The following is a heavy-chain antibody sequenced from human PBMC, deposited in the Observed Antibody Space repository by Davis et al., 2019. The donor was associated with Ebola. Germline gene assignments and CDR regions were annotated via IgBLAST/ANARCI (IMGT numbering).Heavy chain of an antibody. J-gene: IGHJ4*02. V-gene: IGHV3-30*02. D-gene: IGHD3-22*01. CDR2: IRYDGSNK. CDR3: AKGDSS. CDR1: GFTFSSYG. Sequence: GESLKISCAASGFTFSSYGMHWVRQAPGKGLEWVAFIRYDGSNKYYADSVKGRLTISRDNSKNTVYLQMNSLRTEDTAVYYCAKGDSSWGQGTLVTVSS.